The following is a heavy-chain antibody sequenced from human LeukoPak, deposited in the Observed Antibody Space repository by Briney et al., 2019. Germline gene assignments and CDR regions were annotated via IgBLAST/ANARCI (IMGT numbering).Heavy chain of an antibody. J-gene: IGHJ4*02. CDR3: ARGIGYYDSSGYYSTSYFDY. CDR2: INHSGST. D-gene: IGHD3-22*01. CDR1: GGSFSGYY. Sequence: PSETLSLTCAVYGGSFSGYYWSWIRQPPGKGLQWIGEINHSGSTNYNPSLKSRVTISVDTSKNQFSPKLSSVTAADTAVYYCARGIGYYDSSGYYSTSYFDYWGQGTLVTVSS. V-gene: IGHV4-34*01.